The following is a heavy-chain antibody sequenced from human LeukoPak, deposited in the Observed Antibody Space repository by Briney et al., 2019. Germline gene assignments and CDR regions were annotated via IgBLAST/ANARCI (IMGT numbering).Heavy chain of an antibody. V-gene: IGHV1-24*01. D-gene: IGHD3-22*01. CDR3: ATAPHYITMIEAYWFDP. Sequence: GASVKVSCKVSGYALTELSMHWVRQAPGKGLEWMGGFDPEDGETIYAQKFQGRVTMTEDTSTDTAYMELSSLRSEDTAVYYCATAPHYITMIEAYWFDPWGQGTLVTVSS. CDR2: FDPEDGET. CDR1: GYALTELS. J-gene: IGHJ5*02.